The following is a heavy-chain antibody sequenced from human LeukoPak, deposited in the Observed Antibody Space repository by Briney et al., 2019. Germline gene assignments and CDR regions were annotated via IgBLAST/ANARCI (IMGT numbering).Heavy chain of an antibody. CDR1: GFTFSSYS. D-gene: IGHD1-1*01. Sequence: PGGSLRLSCAASGFTFSSYSMNWVRQAPGKGLEWVSYISSSSSTIYYADSVKGRFTISRDNAKNSLYLQMNSLRAEATAVYYCARGPDPSTTGTTSYFDYWGQGTLVTVSS. CDR2: ISSSSSTI. J-gene: IGHJ4*02. V-gene: IGHV3-48*04. CDR3: ARGPDPSTTGTTSYFDY.